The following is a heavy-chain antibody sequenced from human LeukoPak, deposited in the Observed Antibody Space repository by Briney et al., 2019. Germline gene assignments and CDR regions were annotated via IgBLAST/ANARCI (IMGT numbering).Heavy chain of an antibody. J-gene: IGHJ4*02. Sequence: ASVKVSCRASGYTFSGHYMHWVRQAPGQGLEWMGWINPNTGGTNYAKKFQGGVTMTRDTSIRTVYMELRRLRSDDTAVYYCARDMYDFLSAAYYFDYWGQGTLVTVSS. V-gene: IGHV1-2*02. CDR2: INPNTGGT. CDR3: ARDMYDFLSAAYYFDY. D-gene: IGHD3-3*01. CDR1: GYTFSGHY.